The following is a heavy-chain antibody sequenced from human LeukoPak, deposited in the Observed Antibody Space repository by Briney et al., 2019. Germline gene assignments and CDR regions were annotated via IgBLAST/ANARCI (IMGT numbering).Heavy chain of an antibody. Sequence: SETLSLTFSVSGFSINTNYYWGWVRQPPGRGLEWIGTIFHSGDIFDNPSLRSRVTMSVDTSKNQFMLKLTSVTAADTAVYYCARSWGNLYYFDYWGQGALVTVSS. CDR2: IFHSGDI. D-gene: IGHD3-16*01. J-gene: IGHJ4*02. CDR3: ARSWGNLYYFDY. V-gene: IGHV4-38-2*01. CDR1: GFSINTNYY.